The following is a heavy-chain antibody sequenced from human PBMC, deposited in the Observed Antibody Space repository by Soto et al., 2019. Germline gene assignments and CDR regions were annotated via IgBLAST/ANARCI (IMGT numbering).Heavy chain of an antibody. V-gene: IGHV4-34*01. CDR3: ARGEGSSWIRYYYGMDV. Sequence: SETLSLTCAVYGGSFSGYYWSWIRQAPGKGLEWIGEINHSGSTNYNPSLKSRVTISVDTSKNQFSLKLSSVTAADTAVYYCARGEGSSWIRYYYGMDVWGQGTTVT. CDR1: GGSFSGYY. J-gene: IGHJ6*02. D-gene: IGHD6-13*01. CDR2: INHSGST.